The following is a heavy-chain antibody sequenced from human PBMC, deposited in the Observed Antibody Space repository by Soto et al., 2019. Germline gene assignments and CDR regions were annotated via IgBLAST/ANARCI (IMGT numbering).Heavy chain of an antibody. CDR1: GGSISSSSYY. D-gene: IGHD5-12*01. CDR3: ARNRSGSLAWFDP. Sequence: TSETLSLTCTVSGGSISSSSYYWGWIRQPPGKGLEWIGSIYYSGSTYYNPSLKSRVTISVDTSKNQFSLKLSSVTAADTAVYYCARNRSGSLAWFDPWGQGTLVTVSS. J-gene: IGHJ5*02. V-gene: IGHV4-39*01. CDR2: IYYSGST.